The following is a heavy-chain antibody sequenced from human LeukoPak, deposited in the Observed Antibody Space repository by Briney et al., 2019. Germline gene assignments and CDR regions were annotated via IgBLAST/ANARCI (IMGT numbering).Heavy chain of an antibody. J-gene: IGHJ3*02. D-gene: IGHD3-3*01. CDR3: AKDFGATGVRFLEWSFDTFDI. Sequence: PGGSLRLSCAASRFTFSSYGMHWVRPAPGKGLEWVSFIRYDGSNKYYADSVKGRFTVSRDNSKNTQYLQMSSLRAEDTAVYYCAKDFGATGVRFLEWSFDTFDIWGQGTMVTVSS. CDR2: IRYDGSNK. CDR1: RFTFSSYG. V-gene: IGHV3-30*02.